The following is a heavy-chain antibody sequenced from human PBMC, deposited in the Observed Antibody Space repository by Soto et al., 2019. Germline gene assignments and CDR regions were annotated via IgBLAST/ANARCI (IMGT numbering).Heavy chain of an antibody. CDR3: ARETPSAAAAYYYYGLDV. J-gene: IGHJ6*02. Sequence: QVQLVQSGAEVKKAGSRVKVSCKVSGGTFSSYFINWVRQAPGQGLGWGGGIIPVFGTASYAEKFQGRVTITADESTSTAYMELSRLRSDDTAVYYCARETPSAAAAYYYYGLDVWGQGTTVTVPS. V-gene: IGHV1-69*01. CDR1: GGTFSSYF. D-gene: IGHD6-13*01. CDR2: IIPVFGTA.